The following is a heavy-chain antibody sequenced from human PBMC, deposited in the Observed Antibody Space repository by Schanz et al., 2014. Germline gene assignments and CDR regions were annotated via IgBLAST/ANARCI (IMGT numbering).Heavy chain of an antibody. J-gene: IGHJ6*02. CDR3: ARAEINSGYARYYYGMDV. Sequence: QVQLQESGPGLVKPSETLSLTCTVSGGSISNYYWSWIRQPPGKGLEWIGYIYYSGSTNYNPSLKNRVTVSVDTSKNQFSLKLSSVTAADTAVYYCARAEINSGYARYYYGMDVWGQGTTVTVSS. V-gene: IGHV4-59*01. CDR1: GGSISNYY. CDR2: IYYSGST. D-gene: IGHD5-12*01.